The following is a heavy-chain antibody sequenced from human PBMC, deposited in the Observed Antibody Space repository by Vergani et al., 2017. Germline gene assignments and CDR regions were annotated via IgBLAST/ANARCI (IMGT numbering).Heavy chain of an antibody. V-gene: IGHV4-59*01. J-gene: IGHJ4*02. CDR2: IYYSGST. D-gene: IGHD5-12*01. CDR3: ERGGYSGYAEHY. Sequence: QVQLQESGPGLVKPSETLSLTCTVSGGSISSYYWSWIRQPPGKGLEWVGYIYYSGSTNYNPSLKSRVTISVDTSKNQFSLKLSSVTAADTAVYYCERGGYSGYAEHYWGQGTLVTVSS. CDR1: GGSISSYY.